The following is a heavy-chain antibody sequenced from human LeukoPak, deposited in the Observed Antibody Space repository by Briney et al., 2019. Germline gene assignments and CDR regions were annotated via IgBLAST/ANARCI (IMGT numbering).Heavy chain of an antibody. CDR1: GFTFSSYS. CDR3: TRPHDY. J-gene: IGHJ4*02. CDR2: IYSGGST. V-gene: IGHV3-53*01. Sequence: GGSLRLSCAASGFTFSSYSMNWVRQAPGKGLEWVSVIYSGGSTYYADSVKGRFTISRDNSKSTLYLQMNSLRAEDTAVYYCTRPHDYWGQGTLVTVSS.